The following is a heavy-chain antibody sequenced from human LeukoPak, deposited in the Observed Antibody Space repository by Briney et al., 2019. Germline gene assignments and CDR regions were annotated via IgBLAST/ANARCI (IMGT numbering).Heavy chain of an antibody. CDR2: INHSGST. CDR1: GGSFSGYY. D-gene: IGHD5-24*01. J-gene: IGHJ2*01. Sequence: SETLSLTCAVYGGSFSGYYWSWIRQPPGKGLEWIGEINHSGSTNYNPSLKSRVTISVDTSKNQFSLKLSSVTAADTAVYYCARRGRWLQSFDLWGRGTLVTVSS. CDR3: ARRGRWLQSFDL. V-gene: IGHV4-34*01.